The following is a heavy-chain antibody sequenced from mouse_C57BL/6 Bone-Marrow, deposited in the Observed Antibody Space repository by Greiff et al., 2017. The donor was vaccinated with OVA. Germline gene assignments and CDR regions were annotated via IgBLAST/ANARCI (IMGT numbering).Heavy chain of an antibody. CDR1: GFTFSDFY. V-gene: IGHV7-1*01. Sequence: EVQGVESGGGLVQSGRSLRLSCATSGFTFSDFYMAWVRQAPGKGLEWIAASRNKANDYSTEYSASVKGRFIVARDTSHTILHLQIIALRAEDAAIYYCARDAYYAMGYWGQGPSVTVSS. J-gene: IGHJ4*01. CDR3: ARDAYYAMGY. CDR2: SRNKANDYST.